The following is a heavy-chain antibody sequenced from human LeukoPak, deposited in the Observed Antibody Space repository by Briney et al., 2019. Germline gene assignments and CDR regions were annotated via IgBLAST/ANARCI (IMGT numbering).Heavy chain of an antibody. CDR3: AGGRTDIVVVPATLRNYYFDY. V-gene: IGHV1-69*06. J-gene: IGHJ4*02. D-gene: IGHD2-2*01. CDR2: IIPIFGKT. Sequence: ASVKVSCKASGGTFSSYAISWVRQAPGQGLEWMGGIIPIFGKTNYAQKFQGRVTTTADKATSKDYMELSSMRSEDTAVYYCAGGRTDIVVVPATLRNYYFDYWGQGTLVTVSS. CDR1: GGTFSSYA.